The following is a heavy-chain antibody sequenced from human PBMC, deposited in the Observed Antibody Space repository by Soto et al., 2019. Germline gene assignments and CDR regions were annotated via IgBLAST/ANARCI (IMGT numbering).Heavy chain of an antibody. V-gene: IGHV3-13*01. CDR2: IGTAGDT. D-gene: IGHD3-16*01. J-gene: IGHJ5*02. CDR1: GFTFSSYD. CDR3: ARGAIWGSHRLFDP. Sequence: GGSLRLSCAASGFTFSSYDMHWVRQATGKGLEWVSAIGTAGDTYYPGSVKGRFTISRENAKNSLYLQMNSLRAGDTAVYYCARGAIWGSHRLFDPWGQGTLVTVSS.